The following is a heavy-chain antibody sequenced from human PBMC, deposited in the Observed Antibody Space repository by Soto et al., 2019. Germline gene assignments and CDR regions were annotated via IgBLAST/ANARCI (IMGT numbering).Heavy chain of an antibody. J-gene: IGHJ6*02. V-gene: IGHV3-30*18. D-gene: IGHD6-19*01. CDR1: GFTFSSYG. CDR3: AKDRSSYGSGPRFYYYYYGMDV. Sequence: GGSLRLSCAASGFTFSSYGMHWVRQAPGKGLEWVAVISYDGSNKYYADSVKGRFTISRDNSKNTLYLQMNSLRAEDTAVYYCAKDRSSYGSGPRFYYYYYGMDVWGQGTTVTVSS. CDR2: ISYDGSNK.